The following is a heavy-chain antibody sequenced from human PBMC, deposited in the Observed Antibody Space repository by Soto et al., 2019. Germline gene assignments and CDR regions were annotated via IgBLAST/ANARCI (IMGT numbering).Heavy chain of an antibody. V-gene: IGHV3-48*03. Sequence: GGSLRLSCAASGFTFSSYEMNWVRQAPGKGLEWVSYISSSGSTIYYADSVKGRFTISRDNAKNSLYLQMNSLRAEDTAVYYCARVSVVVQAATSPFDPWGQGTLVTVSS. D-gene: IGHD2-2*01. CDR3: ARVSVVVQAATSPFDP. CDR2: ISSSGSTI. CDR1: GFTFSSYE. J-gene: IGHJ5*02.